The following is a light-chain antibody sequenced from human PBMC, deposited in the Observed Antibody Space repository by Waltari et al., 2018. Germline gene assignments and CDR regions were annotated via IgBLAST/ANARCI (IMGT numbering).Light chain of an antibody. CDR3: SSYSSGHIPYV. CDR2: DVS. Sequence: QSALTQPASVSGSPGHSIAVSCTGTSSDVGGYNFVSWYQQHPGKAPKLLIYDVSTRPPGVSNRFSGSKSGNTASLTISGRQAEDEAAYYCSSYSSGHIPYVFGTGTEVTVL. CDR1: SSDVGGYNF. J-gene: IGLJ1*01. V-gene: IGLV2-14*03.